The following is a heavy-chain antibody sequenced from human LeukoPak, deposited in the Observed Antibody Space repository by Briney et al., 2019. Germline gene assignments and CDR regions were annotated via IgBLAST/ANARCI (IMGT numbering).Heavy chain of an antibody. Sequence: GGSLRLSCAASGFTFSSYAMSWVRQAPGKGLEWVSAISGSGGSTYYADSVKGRFTTSRDNSKNTLYLQMNSLRAEDTAVYYCAKGGTYYYDSSWFDPWGQGTLVTVSS. J-gene: IGHJ5*02. CDR1: GFTFSSYA. D-gene: IGHD3-22*01. V-gene: IGHV3-23*01. CDR2: ISGSGGST. CDR3: AKGGTYYYDSSWFDP.